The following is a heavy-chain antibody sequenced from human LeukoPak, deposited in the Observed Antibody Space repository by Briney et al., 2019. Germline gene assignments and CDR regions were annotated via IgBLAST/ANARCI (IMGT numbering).Heavy chain of an antibody. CDR2: IYYSGST. J-gene: IGHJ5*02. V-gene: IGHV4-61*08. CDR3: ARAQGRFGELFSGWFDP. D-gene: IGHD3-10*01. CDR1: GGSISSGDYY. Sequence: SETLSLTCTVSGGSISSGDYYWSWIRQPPGKGLEWIGYIYYSGSTNYNPSLKSRVTISVDTSKNQFSLKLSSVTAADTAVYYCARAQGRFGELFSGWFDPWGQGTLVTVSS.